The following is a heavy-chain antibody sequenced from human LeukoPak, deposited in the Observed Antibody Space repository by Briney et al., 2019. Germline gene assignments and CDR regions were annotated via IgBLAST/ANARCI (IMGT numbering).Heavy chain of an antibody. D-gene: IGHD6-13*01. CDR1: EFTFSDYY. CDR2: ISGITTTSIPTTI. CDR3: ARDGIAAVDFDY. V-gene: IGHV3-11*04. Sequence: GGSLRLSCAASEFTFSDYYMSWIRQAPGKGLEWVSYISGITTTSIPTTIYYADSVKGRFTISRDNAKNSLYLQMNSLRAEDTAVYYCARDGIAAVDFDYWGQGILVTVSS. J-gene: IGHJ4*02.